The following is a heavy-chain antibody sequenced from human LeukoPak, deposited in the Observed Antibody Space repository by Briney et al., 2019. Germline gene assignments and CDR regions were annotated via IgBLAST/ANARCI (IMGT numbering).Heavy chain of an antibody. CDR1: GGTFSSYA. CDR3: ATSDYYDYVWGSYRNLDY. D-gene: IGHD3-16*02. CDR2: IIPIFGTA. V-gene: IGHV1-69*13. J-gene: IGHJ4*02. Sequence: SVTVSCKASGGTFSSYAISWVRQAPGQGLEWMGGIIPIFGTANYAQKFQGRVTITADESTSTAYMELSSLRSEDTAVYYCATSDYYDYVWGSYRNLDYWGQGTLVTVSS.